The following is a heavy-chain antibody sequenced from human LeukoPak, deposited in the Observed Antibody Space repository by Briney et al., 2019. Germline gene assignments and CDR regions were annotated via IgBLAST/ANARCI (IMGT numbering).Heavy chain of an antibody. CDR3: ARDRGGSCFRYHDY. CDR1: GFTVSSNY. V-gene: IGHV3-66*01. D-gene: IGHD2-15*01. J-gene: IGHJ4*02. CDR2: IYSGGST. Sequence: GGSLRLSCAASGFTVSSNYMSWVRQAPGKGLECVSVIYSGGSTYYADSVKGRFTISRDNSKNTLYLQMNSLRAEDTAVYYCARDRGGSCFRYHDYWGQGTLVTVSS.